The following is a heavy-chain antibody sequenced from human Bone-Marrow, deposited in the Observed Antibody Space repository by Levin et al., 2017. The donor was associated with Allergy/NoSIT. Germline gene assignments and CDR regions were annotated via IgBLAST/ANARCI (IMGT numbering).Heavy chain of an antibody. CDR3: ARGLATGPRISDS. CDR1: GFTFTAHG. D-gene: IGHD6-13*01. V-gene: IGHV3-48*01. CDR2: ISDSGSTI. J-gene: IGHJ4*02. Sequence: GGSLRLSCLASGFTFTAHGLHWVRQTPGKGLEWLSFISDSGSTIFYSDSVKGRFTVSRDNAKSSLYLQINSLRVEDTAVYYCARGLATGPRISDSWGQGTLVTVSS.